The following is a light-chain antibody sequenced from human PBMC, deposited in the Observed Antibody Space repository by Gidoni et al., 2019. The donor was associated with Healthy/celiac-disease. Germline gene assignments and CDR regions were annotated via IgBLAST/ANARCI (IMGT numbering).Light chain of an antibody. CDR1: SSDVGSYHL. J-gene: IGLJ2*01. CDR2: EGS. Sequence: QSALTKPASVSGSPGQSSTISCTGTSSDVGSYHLVSWYQQHPGKAPKLIIYEGSKRPSGVSNRFSGSQSGNTASLTISGLQAEDEADYYCCSYAGSSTVVFGGGTKLTVL. CDR3: CSYAGSSTVV. V-gene: IGLV2-23*01.